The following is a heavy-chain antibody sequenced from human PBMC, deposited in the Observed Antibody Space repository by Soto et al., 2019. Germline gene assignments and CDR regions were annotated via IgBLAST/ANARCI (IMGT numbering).Heavy chain of an antibody. Sequence: QVQLVESGGGVVQPGRSLRLSCAASGFTFSSYGMHWVRQAPGKGLEWVAVIWYAGSNKYYADSVKGRFTISRDNSKNTQYLQMNSLRAEDRAVYYCARDGGTMITFGGVIVTRVGLDYWGQGTLVTVSS. CDR3: ARDGGTMITFGGVIVTRVGLDY. J-gene: IGHJ4*02. D-gene: IGHD3-16*02. V-gene: IGHV3-33*01. CDR2: IWYAGSNK. CDR1: GFTFSSYG.